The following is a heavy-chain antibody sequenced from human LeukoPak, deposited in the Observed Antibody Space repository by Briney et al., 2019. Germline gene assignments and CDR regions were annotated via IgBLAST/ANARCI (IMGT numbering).Heavy chain of an antibody. D-gene: IGHD3-10*01. CDR2: IYYSRST. CDR3: AASYGSGSYYPIHDY. CDR1: GGSISSYY. J-gene: IGHJ4*02. Sequence: SETLSLTCTVSGGSISSYYWSWIRQPPGKGREWIGYIYYSRSTNYNPSLKSRVTISVDTSKNQFSLKLSSVTAADTAVYYCAASYGSGSYYPIHDYWGQGTLVTVPS. V-gene: IGHV4-59*01.